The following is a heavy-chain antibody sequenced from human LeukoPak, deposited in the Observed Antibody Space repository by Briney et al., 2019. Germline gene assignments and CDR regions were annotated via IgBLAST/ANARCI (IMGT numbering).Heavy chain of an antibody. CDR2: IYTSGST. D-gene: IGHD6-25*01. CDR1: GGSISSGSYY. V-gene: IGHV4-61*02. CDR3: ARGLPGYSSAPPL. Sequence: SETLSLTCTVSGGSISSGSYYWSWIRQPAGKGLEWIGRIYTSGSTNYNPSLKSRVTLSVDTSKNQFSLKLRSVTAADTAVYYCARGLPGYSSAPPLWGQGTLVTVSS. J-gene: IGHJ4*02.